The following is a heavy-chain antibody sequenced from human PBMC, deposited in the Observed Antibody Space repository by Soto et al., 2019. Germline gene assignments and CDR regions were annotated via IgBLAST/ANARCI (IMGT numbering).Heavy chain of an antibody. CDR1: GLTFRSYG. J-gene: IGHJ4*02. CDR2: ISYDGSNK. D-gene: IGHD3-3*01. CDR3: AKDLAGDFWSGYHYFDY. Sequence: GGSLRLSCAVSGLTFRSYGMHWVRQAPGKGLEWVAVISYDGSNKYYADSVKGRFTISRDNSKNTLYLQMNSLRAEDTAVYYCAKDLAGDFWSGYHYFDYWGKGTLGTVAS. V-gene: IGHV3-30*18.